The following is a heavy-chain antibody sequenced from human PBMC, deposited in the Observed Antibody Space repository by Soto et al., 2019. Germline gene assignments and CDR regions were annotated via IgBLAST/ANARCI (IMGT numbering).Heavy chain of an antibody. V-gene: IGHV1-8*01. Sequence: QVQLVQSGAEVKKPAASVKVSCKASGYTFTRYDINWVRQAPRQALEWMGWMNPNRGKTGYAQKFQGRVTMTRNTPISTAYMELSSLRSEHTAVYYCAREGGIFGVVIAAYWGQGTLVTVSS. CDR1: GYTFTRYD. J-gene: IGHJ4*02. CDR2: MNPNRGKT. CDR3: AREGGIFGVVIAAY. D-gene: IGHD3-3*01.